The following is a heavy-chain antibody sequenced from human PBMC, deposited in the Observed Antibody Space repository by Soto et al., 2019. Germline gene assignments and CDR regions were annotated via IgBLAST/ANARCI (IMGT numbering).Heavy chain of an antibody. CDR2: INHSGST. CDR3: ARGLSSSATFYHYYGMDV. J-gene: IGHJ6*02. Sequence: SETLSLTCAVYGGSFRGYHWSWIRQPPGKGLEWTGEINHSGSTNYNPSLKSRVIISLETSKNQFSLILTSVTAADTAVYYCARGLSSSATFYHYYGMDVWGQGTTVTVSS. V-gene: IGHV4-34*01. D-gene: IGHD6-6*01. CDR1: GGSFRGYH.